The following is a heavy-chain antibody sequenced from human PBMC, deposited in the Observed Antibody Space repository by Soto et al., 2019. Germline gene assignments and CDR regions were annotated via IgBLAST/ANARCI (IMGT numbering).Heavy chain of an antibody. CDR1: GFTFSSYP. J-gene: IGHJ4*02. V-gene: IGHV3-23*01. CDR3: ARRV. CDR2: ISAGGDST. Sequence: EVQLLESGGGWVQPRGSLRLSCATSGFTFSSYPMNWVRQAPGKGLEWVSGISAGGDSTYYADSVKGRFTIFRDNSKNSVYLQMNSLRAEDTAVYYCARRVWGQGTLVTVSS.